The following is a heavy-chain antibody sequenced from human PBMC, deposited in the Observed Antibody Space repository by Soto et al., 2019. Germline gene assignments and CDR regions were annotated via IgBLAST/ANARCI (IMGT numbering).Heavy chain of an antibody. Sequence: GALRLSCAASGFTFSSYAMTWVRQGPGERLEWVSTISGNGANTHYADSVKGRLSISRDNSKNTLYIQMNSLRAEDTAVYYCAKDYGSSRYFFDYWGQGALVTVSS. CDR2: ISGNGANT. D-gene: IGHD6-19*01. CDR3: AKDYGSSRYFFDY. V-gene: IGHV3-23*01. CDR1: GFTFSSYA. J-gene: IGHJ4*02.